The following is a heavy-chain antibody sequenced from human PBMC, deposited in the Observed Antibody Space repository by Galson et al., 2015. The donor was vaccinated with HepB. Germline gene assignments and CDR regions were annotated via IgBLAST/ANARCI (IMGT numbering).Heavy chain of an antibody. CDR3: ARGLPLRSLIYYYYYGMDV. Sequence: SVKVSCKASGYTFTSYDINWVRQATGQGLEWMGWMNPNSGNTGYAQKFQGRVTMTRNTSISTAYMELSSLRSEDTAVYHCARGLPLRSLIYYYYYGMDVWGQGTTVTVSS. V-gene: IGHV1-8*01. CDR1: GYTFTSYD. J-gene: IGHJ6*02. CDR2: MNPNSGNT. D-gene: IGHD5/OR15-5a*01.